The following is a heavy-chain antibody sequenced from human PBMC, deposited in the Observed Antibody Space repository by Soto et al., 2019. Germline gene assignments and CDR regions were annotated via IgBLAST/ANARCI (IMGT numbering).Heavy chain of an antibody. CDR2: INSTTNYI. J-gene: IGHJ4*02. CDR1: GFTFTRYC. D-gene: IGHD2-21*02. V-gene: IGHV3-21*06. CDR3: ARESEDCTSDFDY. Sequence: EVQLVESGGGLVKPGGSLRLSCAASGFTFTRYCMNWVRQAPGKGLVWVSSINSTTNYIYYGDSMKGRFTISRDNAKNTIYLEVNRLRAEDTTVYYCARESEDCTSDFDYLGQGTLVTVAS.